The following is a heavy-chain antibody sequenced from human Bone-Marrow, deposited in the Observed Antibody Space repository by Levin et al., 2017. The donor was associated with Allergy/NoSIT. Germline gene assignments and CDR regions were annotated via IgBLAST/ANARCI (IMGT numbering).Heavy chain of an antibody. CDR3: TKSRFSSSWYGAGMAV. CDR1: DVSIKTYY. J-gene: IGHJ6*02. D-gene: IGHD6-13*01. Sequence: NPSETLSLTCAVSDVSIKTYYWSWVRQSPERGLEWIGYFDDSGTSAYNPSFKSRATISIDMSNNLFSLELTSVTAADTAVYYCTKSRFSSSWYGAGMAVWGQGATVIVS. V-gene: IGHV4-4*09. CDR2: FDDSGTS.